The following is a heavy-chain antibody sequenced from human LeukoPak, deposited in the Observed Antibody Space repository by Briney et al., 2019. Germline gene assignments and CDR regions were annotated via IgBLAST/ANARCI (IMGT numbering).Heavy chain of an antibody. V-gene: IGHV4-4*07. J-gene: IGHJ2*01. CDR2: IYTSRST. CDR1: LGSISSNY. D-gene: IGHD2-8*02. CDR3: ARDPSPILAGRRYWCFDL. Sequence: SETLSLTCTVSLGSISSNYWNWIRQPTGKGPEWIGRIYTSRSTNYNPSLKSRVTISVDRSKNQLSLILTSVTAADTAVYYCARDPSPILAGRRYWCFDLWGRGTLVTVSS.